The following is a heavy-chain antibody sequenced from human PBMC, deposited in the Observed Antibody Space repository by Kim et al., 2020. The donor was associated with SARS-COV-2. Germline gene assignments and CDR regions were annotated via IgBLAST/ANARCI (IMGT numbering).Heavy chain of an antibody. V-gene: IGHV1-69*04. CDR3: AREGDTTIFGVVIIVLDY. CDR1: GGTFSSYA. J-gene: IGHJ4*02. Sequence: SVKVSCKASGGTFSSYAISWVRQAPGQGLEWMGRIIPILGIANYAQKFQGRVTITADKSTSTAYMELSSLRSEDTAVYYWAREGDTTIFGVVIIVLDYWGQGALVSVSS. CDR2: IIPILGIA. D-gene: IGHD3-3*01.